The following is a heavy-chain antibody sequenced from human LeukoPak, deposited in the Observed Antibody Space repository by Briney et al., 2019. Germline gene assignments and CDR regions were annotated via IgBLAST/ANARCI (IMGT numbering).Heavy chain of an antibody. CDR1: GFTFSSYG. J-gene: IGHJ5*02. CDR3: ARVADYGDYLSPRGWFDP. Sequence: PGGSRTLSCAASGFTFSSYGMHWVRQAAGKGLEWVAVISYDGGNKYYGDSVKGRFTISRDNSKNTLYLQMNSLRAEDTAVYYCARVADYGDYLSPRGWFDPWGQGTLVTVSS. V-gene: IGHV3-30*03. CDR2: ISYDGGNK. D-gene: IGHD4-17*01.